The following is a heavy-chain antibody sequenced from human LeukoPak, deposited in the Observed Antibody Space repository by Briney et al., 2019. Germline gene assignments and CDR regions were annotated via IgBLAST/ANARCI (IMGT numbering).Heavy chain of an antibody. D-gene: IGHD3-10*01. J-gene: IGHJ4*02. V-gene: IGHV4-4*07. CDR2: IYTSGST. Sequence: SETLPLTCTVSGGSISSYYWSWIRQPAGKGLEWIGRIYTSGSTNYNPSLKSRATMSVDTSKNQFSLKLSSVTAADTAVYYCARGPTNRGTFDYWGQGTLVTVSS. CDR3: ARGPTNRGTFDY. CDR1: GGSISSYY.